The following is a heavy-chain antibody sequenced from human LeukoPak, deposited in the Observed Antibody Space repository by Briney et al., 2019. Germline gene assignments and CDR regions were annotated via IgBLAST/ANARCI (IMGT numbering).Heavy chain of an antibody. CDR2: ISAYNGNT. CDR1: GSTFTSYG. Sequence: ASVKVSCKASGSTFTSYGISWVRQAPGQGLEWMGWISAYNGNTNYAQKLQGRVTMTTDTSTSTAYMELRSLRSDDTAVYYCARAYTAMVSFDYWGQGTLVTVSS. J-gene: IGHJ4*02. V-gene: IGHV1-18*04. CDR3: ARAYTAMVSFDY. D-gene: IGHD5-18*01.